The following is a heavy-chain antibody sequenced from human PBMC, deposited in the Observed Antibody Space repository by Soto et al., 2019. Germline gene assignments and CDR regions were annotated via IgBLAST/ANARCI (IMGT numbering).Heavy chain of an antibody. J-gene: IGHJ4*02. D-gene: IGHD4-17*01. CDR2: IFHSGNA. CDR1: GGSMRNVY. V-gene: IGHV4-59*01. CDR3: TRVGGYYGDYPNFDY. Sequence: SETLSLTCTVSGGSMRNVYWSWIRQPPGKRLEWIGFIFHSGNAKYNPSLKSRVTLSLGTSRNQLSLKLSSVTAADTAVYYCTRVGGYYGDYPNFDYWGPGTLVTVS.